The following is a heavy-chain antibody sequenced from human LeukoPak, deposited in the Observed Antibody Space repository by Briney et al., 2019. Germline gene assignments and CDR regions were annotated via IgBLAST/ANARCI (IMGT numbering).Heavy chain of an antibody. CDR2: IVLGSGNT. V-gene: IGHV1-58*02. CDR1: GFTFTSSA. D-gene: IGHD3-3*01. Sequence: ASVKVSCKASGFTFTSSAMQWVRQARGQRLEWIGWIVLGSGNTNYAQKFQERVTITRDMSTSTAYREVSSLRSEDTAVYYCAAARNYDFWSGYPPGLEFDPWGQGTLVTVSS. J-gene: IGHJ5*02. CDR3: AAARNYDFWSGYPPGLEFDP.